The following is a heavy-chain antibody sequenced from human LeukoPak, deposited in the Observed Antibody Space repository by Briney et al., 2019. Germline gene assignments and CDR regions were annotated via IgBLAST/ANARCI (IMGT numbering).Heavy chain of an antibody. D-gene: IGHD5-18*01. J-gene: IGHJ6*02. CDR3: ARGRVQLYYYYGMDV. CDR2: INHSGST. Sequence: SETLSLTCAVYGGSFSGYYWSWIRQPPGKGLEWIGEINHSGSTNYNPSLKSRVTISVDTSKNQFSLKLSSVTAADTAVYYCARGRVQLYYYYGMDVWGQGTTVTVSS. CDR1: GGSFSGYY. V-gene: IGHV4-34*01.